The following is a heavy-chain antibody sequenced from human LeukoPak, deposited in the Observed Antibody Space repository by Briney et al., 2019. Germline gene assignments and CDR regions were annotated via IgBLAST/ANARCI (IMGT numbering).Heavy chain of an antibody. CDR1: GFTFRSYW. D-gene: IGHD3-3*01. CDR2: INTDGIST. CDR3: ARDFWGAYRVDFFDF. J-gene: IGHJ4*02. V-gene: IGHV3-74*01. Sequence: GGSLRLSCAASGFTFRSYWMHWVRQAPGKGLVWVARINTDGISTSYADSVRGRFTISRDNAQNSLYLQMNSLRAEDTAVYYCARDFWGAYRVDFFDFWGQGILVTVSS.